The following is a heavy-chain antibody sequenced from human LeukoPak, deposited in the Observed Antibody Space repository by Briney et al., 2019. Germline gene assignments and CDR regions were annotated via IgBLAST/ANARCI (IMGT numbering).Heavy chain of an antibody. CDR1: GGTFISYA. Sequence: SVKVSCKASGGTFISYAISWVRQAPGQGLEWMGGIIPIFGTANYAQKFQGRVTITADESTSTAYMELSSLRSEDTAVYYCATSWGGSGYYYYFDYWGQGTLVTVSS. CDR2: IIPIFGTA. V-gene: IGHV1-69*13. J-gene: IGHJ4*02. D-gene: IGHD3-22*01. CDR3: ATSWGGSGYYYYFDY.